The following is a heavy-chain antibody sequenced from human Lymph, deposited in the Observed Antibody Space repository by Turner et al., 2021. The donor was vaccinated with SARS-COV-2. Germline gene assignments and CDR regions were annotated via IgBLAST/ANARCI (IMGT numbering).Heavy chain of an antibody. J-gene: IGHJ4*02. V-gene: IGHV5-51*01. CDR2: IYPGDSDT. CDR3: ARLPIARGYSGYDFYYFDY. D-gene: IGHD5-12*01. CDR1: GYSFPPYW. Sequence: EVQLVQSGAEVKKPGESLKISCKGSGYSFPPYWIGWVRQMPGKGLEWMGIIYPGDSDTRYSPSFQGQVTISADKSISTAYLQWSSLKASDTAMYYCARLPIARGYSGYDFYYFDYWGQGTLVTVSS.